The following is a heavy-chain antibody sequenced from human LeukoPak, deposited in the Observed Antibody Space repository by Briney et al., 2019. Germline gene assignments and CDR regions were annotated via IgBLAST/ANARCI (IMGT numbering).Heavy chain of an antibody. CDR1: GGSISSYY. CDR3: ARRGYYGPGNWFDP. CDR2: IYYSGST. V-gene: IGHV4-59*01. J-gene: IGHJ5*02. D-gene: IGHD3-10*01. Sequence: SETLSLTCTVSGGSISSYYWSWIRQPPGKGLEWIGYIYYSGSTNYNPSLKSRVTISVDTSKNQFSLKLSSVTAADTAVYYCARRGYYGPGNWFDPWGQGTLVTVSS.